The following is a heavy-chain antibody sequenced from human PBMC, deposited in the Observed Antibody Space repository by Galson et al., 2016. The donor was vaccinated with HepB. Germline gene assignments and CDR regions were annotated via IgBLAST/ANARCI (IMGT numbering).Heavy chain of an antibody. J-gene: IGHJ5*02. D-gene: IGHD6-6*01. V-gene: IGHV3-9*01. CDR2: ISWNSGNM. CDR1: GFSFDDYT. Sequence: SLRLSCAASGFSFDDYTMHWVRQAPGKGLEWVSGISWNSGNMAYADSVKGRFTISRDNAKHSLYLQMNSLRPEDTALYYCAKAPQWRSARFDPWGQGTLVTVSS. CDR3: AKAPQWRSARFDP.